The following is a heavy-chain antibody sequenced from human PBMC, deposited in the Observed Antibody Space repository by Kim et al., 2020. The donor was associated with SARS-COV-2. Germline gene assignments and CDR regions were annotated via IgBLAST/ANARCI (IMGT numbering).Heavy chain of an antibody. Sequence: SQTLSLTCAISGDSVSSNSAAWNWIRHSPSRGLEWLGRTYYRSKWWNDYAVSVKGRLTINPDTSKNQFSLQLNSVTPDDTAVYYCARESSPFDYWGQGTLVTVSS. CDR1: GDSVSSNSAA. CDR3: ARESSPFDY. D-gene: IGHD3-10*01. J-gene: IGHJ4*02. CDR2: TYYRSKWWN. V-gene: IGHV6-1*01.